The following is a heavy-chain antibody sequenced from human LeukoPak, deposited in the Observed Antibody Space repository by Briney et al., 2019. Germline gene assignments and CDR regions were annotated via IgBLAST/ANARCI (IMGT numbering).Heavy chain of an antibody. CDR3: VRDKGSSWGEKYYFDY. CDR2: IWYDGINE. CDR1: GFTFSSSG. D-gene: IGHD6-13*01. V-gene: IGHV3-33*01. J-gene: IGHJ4*02. Sequence: GGSLRLSCAASGFTFSSSGMHWVRQAPGKGLEWVALIWYDGINEYYADSVKGRFSISRDDSKNTLYLQMNSLRAEDTAVYYCVRDKGSSWGEKYYFDYWGQGTLVTVSS.